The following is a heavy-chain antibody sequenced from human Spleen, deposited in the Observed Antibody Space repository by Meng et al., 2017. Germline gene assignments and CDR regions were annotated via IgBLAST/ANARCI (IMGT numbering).Heavy chain of an antibody. J-gene: IGHJ4*02. CDR3: AKGTVAGDGAQCDILTGYVS. V-gene: IGHV3-21*01. CDR1: GFTFSSYS. Sequence: GGSLRLSCAASGFTFSSYSMNWVRQAPGKGLEWVSSISSSSSYIYYSDSVKGRFTTSIDNAKNSLYLQVNSLRAEDTALYSCAKGTVAGDGAQCDILTGYVSWGQGTLVTVSS. D-gene: IGHD3-9*01. CDR2: ISSSSSYI.